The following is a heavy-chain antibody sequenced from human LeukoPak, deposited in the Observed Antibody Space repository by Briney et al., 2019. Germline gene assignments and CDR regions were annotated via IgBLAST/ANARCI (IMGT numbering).Heavy chain of an antibody. CDR3: ARGLHGDYGYFDY. CDR2: VIPMFAAA. J-gene: IGHJ4*02. D-gene: IGHD4-17*01. Sequence: SVKVSCKASGGTFSIYAISWVRQAPGQGLEWMGGVIPMFAAANYAPKFQDRVTITADESTSTAYMELRSLRSEDTAVYHCARGLHGDYGYFDYWGQGTLVTVSS. CDR1: GGTFSIYA. V-gene: IGHV1-69*13.